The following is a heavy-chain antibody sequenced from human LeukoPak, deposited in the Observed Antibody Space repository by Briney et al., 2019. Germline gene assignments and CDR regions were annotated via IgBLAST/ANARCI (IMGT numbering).Heavy chain of an antibody. D-gene: IGHD2-21*01. CDR3: ARSGCGWFDR. CDR1: GFTVSSNF. CDR2: MYSDGST. V-gene: IGHV3-53*01. Sequence: GGSLRLSCAASGFTVSSNFMSWVRQAPEKGLEWVSVMYSDGSTYYADSVKGRFTISRDNSKNTVYLQMNSLRVEDTAIYYCARSGCGWFDRWGQGTLVTVSS. J-gene: IGHJ5*02.